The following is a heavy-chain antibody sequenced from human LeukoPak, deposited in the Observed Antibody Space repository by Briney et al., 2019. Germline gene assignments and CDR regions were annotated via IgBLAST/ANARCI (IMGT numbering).Heavy chain of an antibody. CDR3: ARDLRGGYESPALGY. D-gene: IGHD5-12*01. Sequence: SETLSLTCAVYGGSFSGYYWSWIRQPPGKGLEWIGEINHSGSTNYNPSLKSRVTISVDTSKNQFSLKLSSVTAADTAVYYCARDLRGGYESPALGYWGQGTLVTVSS. J-gene: IGHJ4*02. V-gene: IGHV4-34*01. CDR1: GGSFSGYY. CDR2: INHSGST.